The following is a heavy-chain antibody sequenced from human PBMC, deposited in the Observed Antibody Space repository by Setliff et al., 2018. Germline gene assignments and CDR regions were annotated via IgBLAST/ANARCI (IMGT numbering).Heavy chain of an antibody. J-gene: IGHJ4*02. CDR1: GASISGYY. V-gene: IGHV4-59*01. CDR2: LYYSGTT. CDR3: TSTPRGGINITTRAGAFDS. Sequence: SETLSLTCSVSGASISGYYWSWIRQSPTKGLEWIGSLYYSGTTRYSPSLKSRVTISVDTSKNQFSLRLTSVTAADTAVYYCTSTPRGGINITTRAGAFDSWGQGTLVTVSS. D-gene: IGHD6-6*01.